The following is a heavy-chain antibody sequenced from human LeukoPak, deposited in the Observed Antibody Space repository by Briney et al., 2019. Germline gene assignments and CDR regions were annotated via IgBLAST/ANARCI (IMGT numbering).Heavy chain of an antibody. CDR1: GGSMIDYF. CDR2: ISNSGTT. D-gene: IGHD4-17*01. Sequence: SETLSLTCTVSGGSMIDYFWTWIRQAPGKELEWIGYISNSGTTDYSPSLKSRVTMSVDTSKNEFSLKLTSVTAADTAMYYCARVVRGAVTSNYFDPWGQGTLVTVSS. J-gene: IGHJ5*02. CDR3: ARVVRGAVTSNYFDP. V-gene: IGHV4-59*01.